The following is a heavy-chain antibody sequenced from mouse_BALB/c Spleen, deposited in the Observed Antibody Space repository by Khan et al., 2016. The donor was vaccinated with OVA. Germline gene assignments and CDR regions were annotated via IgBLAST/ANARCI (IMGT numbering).Heavy chain of an antibody. CDR1: GSTFTNYG. CDR2: INTYTGEP. D-gene: IGHD2-12*01. J-gene: IGHJ1*01. Sequence: QIQLVQSGPELKKPGETVKISCKASGSTFTNYGMNWVKQAPGKDLKWMGWINTYTGEPTYADDFKGRFAFSLETSASTAYLQINNLKNEDTATYCCARRNDSYDRHFDVWGAGTTVTVSS. V-gene: IGHV9-3-1*01. CDR3: ARRNDSYDRHFDV.